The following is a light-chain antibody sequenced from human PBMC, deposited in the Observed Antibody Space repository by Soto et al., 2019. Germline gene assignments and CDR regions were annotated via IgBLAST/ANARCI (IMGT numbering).Light chain of an antibody. CDR3: SSYAGSNSVI. V-gene: IGLV2-8*01. CDR2: ELN. Sequence: QSALTQPPSASGSPGQSVTISCTGTSSDVGGYKFVSWYQQHPGKAPKLIIYELNKRPSGVPDRFSGSKSGNTASLTVSGLQAEDEVDYYCSSYAGSNSVIFGGGTKLTVL. J-gene: IGLJ2*01. CDR1: SSDVGGYKF.